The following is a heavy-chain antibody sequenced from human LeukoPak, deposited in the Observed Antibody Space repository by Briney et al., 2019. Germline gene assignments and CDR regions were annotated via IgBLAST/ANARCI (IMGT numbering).Heavy chain of an antibody. D-gene: IGHD2-2*01. J-gene: IGHJ3*02. Sequence: SXTLSLTCTVSGYSISSGYYWGWIRPPPGKGMEWIGVIYHSGRTYYNPSIKRRVTISVDTSKNQFSLKLSSVTAADTAVYYCASYCSSTSCFASDAFDIWGQGTMVTVSS. CDR1: GYSISSGYY. V-gene: IGHV4-38-2*02. CDR2: IYHSGRT. CDR3: ASYCSSTSCFASDAFDI.